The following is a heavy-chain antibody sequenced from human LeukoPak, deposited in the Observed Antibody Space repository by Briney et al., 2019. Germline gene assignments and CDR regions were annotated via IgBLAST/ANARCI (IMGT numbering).Heavy chain of an antibody. V-gene: IGHV3-74*01. CDR3: ARVRAAGPNWFDP. J-gene: IGHJ5*02. Sequence: GGSLRLSCAASGFTFSNYWMHWVRQAPGKGLVWVSRINSDGINTSYADSVKGRFTISRDNAKNSLYLQMNSLRAEDTAVYYCARVRAAGPNWFDPWGQGTLVTVSS. CDR1: GFTFSNYW. CDR2: INSDGINT.